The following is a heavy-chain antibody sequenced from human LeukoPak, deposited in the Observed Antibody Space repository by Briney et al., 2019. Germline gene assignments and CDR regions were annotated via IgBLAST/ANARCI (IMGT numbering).Heavy chain of an antibody. CDR2: INPNSGGT. Sequence: ASVNVSCKASGYTFTNYGISWVRQAPGQGLEWMGWINPNSGGTNYAQKFQGRVTMTRDTSISTAYMELSRLRSDDTAVYYCATSRYGSGSYYPFDYWGQGTLVTVSS. CDR3: ATSRYGSGSYYPFDY. V-gene: IGHV1-2*02. CDR1: GYTFTNYG. D-gene: IGHD3-10*01. J-gene: IGHJ4*02.